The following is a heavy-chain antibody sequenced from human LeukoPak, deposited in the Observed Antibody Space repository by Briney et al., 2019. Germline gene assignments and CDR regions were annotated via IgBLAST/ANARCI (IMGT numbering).Heavy chain of an antibody. V-gene: IGHV3-7*01. CDR3: ARDPAWGAIDC. D-gene: IGHD7-27*01. CDR1: GFSIRSSW. Sequence: SGGSLRLSCAVSGFSIRSSWMSWVRQTPGKGLEWVADMNEDGSVTWYADSVKGRFTVSRDNAKNSVDLQMSSLRVEDTAVYYCARDPAWGAIDCWGQGTLVTVSS. CDR2: MNEDGSVT. J-gene: IGHJ1*01.